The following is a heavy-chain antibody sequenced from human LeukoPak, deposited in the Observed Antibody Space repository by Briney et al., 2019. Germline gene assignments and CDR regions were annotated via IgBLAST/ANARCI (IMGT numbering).Heavy chain of an antibody. Sequence: PSETLSLTCAVYGGSFSGYYWSWIRQPPGKGLEWIGTIYYSGSTYYNASLKSRVTISVDTSKDQFSLKLSSVTAADTAVYYCARDVVAAVGSFDYWGQGTQVTVSS. CDR1: GGSFSGYY. V-gene: IGHV4-34*01. CDR3: ARDVVAAVGSFDY. D-gene: IGHD2-2*01. CDR2: IYYSGST. J-gene: IGHJ4*02.